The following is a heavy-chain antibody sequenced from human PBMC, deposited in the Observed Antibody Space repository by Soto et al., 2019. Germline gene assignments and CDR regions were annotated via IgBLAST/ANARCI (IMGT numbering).Heavy chain of an antibody. Sequence: PGGSQRLSCAASGLTFRSYARSWVRQAPGKGLEWVAVISYDGSNTCYADSVKGRFTISRDNSKNTLYLQMNSLRAEDTAVYYCAKDPSKYDILTGAYYFDYWGQGTLVTVSS. D-gene: IGHD3-9*01. V-gene: IGHV3-30*18. J-gene: IGHJ4*02. CDR1: GLTFRSYA. CDR2: ISYDGSNT. CDR3: AKDPSKYDILTGAYYFDY.